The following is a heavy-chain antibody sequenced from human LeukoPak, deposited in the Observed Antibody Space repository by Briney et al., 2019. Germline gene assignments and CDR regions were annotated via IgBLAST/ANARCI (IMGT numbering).Heavy chain of an antibody. V-gene: IGHV3-30*03. CDR3: AVSSGYYYSRFDY. Sequence: QAGGCLRLSCAASGFTFRGYGMRWVRQAPGKGLEWVAVISYDGSNKYYADSVKGRFTISRDNAKSTQYLQMNSLRAEDTAVYYCAVSSGYYYSRFDYWGQGTLVTVSA. J-gene: IGHJ4*02. D-gene: IGHD3-22*01. CDR2: ISYDGSNK. CDR1: GFTFRGYG.